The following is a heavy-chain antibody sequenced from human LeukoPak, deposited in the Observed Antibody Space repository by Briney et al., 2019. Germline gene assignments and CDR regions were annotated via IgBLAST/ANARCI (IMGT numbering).Heavy chain of an antibody. CDR3: ARHVTMVRGVLTNYYYYYMDV. V-gene: IGHV4-34*01. CDR2: INHSGST. D-gene: IGHD3-10*01. J-gene: IGHJ6*03. Sequence: PSETLSLTCAVYGGSFSGYYWSWIRQPPGKGLEWIGEINHSGSTNYNPSLKSRVTISVDTSKNQFSLKLSSVTAADTAVYYCARHVTMVRGVLTNYYYYYMDVWGKGTTVTISS. CDR1: GGSFSGYY.